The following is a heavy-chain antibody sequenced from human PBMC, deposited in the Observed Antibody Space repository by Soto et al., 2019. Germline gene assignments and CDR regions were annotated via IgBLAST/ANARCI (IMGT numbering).Heavy chain of an antibody. J-gene: IGHJ6*02. V-gene: IGHV1-3*01. CDR1: GYTFTSYA. CDR3: ARDPAAMYRNYYYYGMDV. Sequence: GASVKVSCKASGYTFTSYAMHWVRQAPGQRLEWMGWINAGNGNTKYSQKFQGRVTITRDTSASTAYMELSSLRSEDTAVYYCARDPAAMYRNYYYYGMDVWGQGTTVTVSS. D-gene: IGHD2-2*01. CDR2: INAGNGNT.